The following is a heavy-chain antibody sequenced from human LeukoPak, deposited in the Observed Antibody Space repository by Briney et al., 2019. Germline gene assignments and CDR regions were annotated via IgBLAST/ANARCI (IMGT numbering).Heavy chain of an antibody. CDR3: ARGHYYYDSGTYYPNWFDP. V-gene: IGHV4-30-2*01. CDR1: GGSISSGGYS. D-gene: IGHD3-22*01. Sequence: PSETLSLTCAVSGGSISSGGYSWSWIRQPPGKGLEWIGYIYHSGSTYYNPSLKSRVTISVDRSKNQFSLKLSSVTAADTAVYYCARGHYYYDSGTYYPNWFDPWGQGTLVTVSS. CDR2: IYHSGST. J-gene: IGHJ5*02.